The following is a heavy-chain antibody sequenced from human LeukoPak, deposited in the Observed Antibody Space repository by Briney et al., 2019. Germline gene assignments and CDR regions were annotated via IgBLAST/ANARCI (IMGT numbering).Heavy chain of an antibody. J-gene: IGHJ4*02. Sequence: GGSLRLSCAASGFTVSSNYMSWVRQAPGKGLEWVSVIYSGGSTYYADSVKGRFTISRDNSKNTLYLQMNSLRAEDTAVYYCARPDYDYVWGSLDYWGQGTLVTVSS. V-gene: IGHV3-66*02. CDR1: GFTVSSNY. CDR3: ARPDYDYVWGSLDY. CDR2: IYSGGST. D-gene: IGHD3-16*01.